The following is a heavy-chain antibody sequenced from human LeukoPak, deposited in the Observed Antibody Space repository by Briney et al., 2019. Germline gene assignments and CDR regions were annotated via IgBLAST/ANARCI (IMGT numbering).Heavy chain of an antibody. D-gene: IGHD6-13*01. J-gene: IGHJ4*02. CDR3: AKGWDSSSWFFEY. CDR1: GFTFSSNA. CDR2: ISGSGGST. V-gene: IGHV3-23*01. Sequence: GGSLRLSCAASGFTFSSNAMSWVRQAPGRGLEWVSAISGSGGSTYYADSVKGRFTISRDNSKNTLYLQMNSLRAEDTAVYYCAKGWDSSSWFFEYWGQGTLVTVSS.